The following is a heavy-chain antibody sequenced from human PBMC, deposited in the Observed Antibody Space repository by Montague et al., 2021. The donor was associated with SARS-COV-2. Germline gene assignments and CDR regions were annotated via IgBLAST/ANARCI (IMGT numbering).Heavy chain of an antibody. CDR2: ISTSAYTT. CDR3: TRDYRSVVGDGLDI. D-gene: IGHD3-16*02. J-gene: IGHJ3*02. Sequence: SLRLSCAASGFTFSNYDMNWARQAPGKGPEWISYISTSAYTTSYAGSVKGRFTISRDNGKNSLYLQMNSLRVEDTAVYYCTRDYRSVVGDGLDIWGQGTKATVSS. CDR1: GFTFSNYD. V-gene: IGHV3-48*03.